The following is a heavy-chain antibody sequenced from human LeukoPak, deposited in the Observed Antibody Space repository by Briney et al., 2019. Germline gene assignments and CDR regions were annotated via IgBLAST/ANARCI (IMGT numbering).Heavy chain of an antibody. CDR1: GGSISSSSYY. Sequence: PSETLSLTCTVSGGSISSSSYYWGWIRQPPGKGLEWIGSIYYSGSTYYNPSLKSRVTISVDTSKNQFSLKLSSVTAADTAVYYCARHSQITMVRGVTAYYMDVWGKGTTVTVPS. CDR3: ARHSQITMVRGVTAYYMDV. CDR2: IYYSGST. D-gene: IGHD3-10*01. J-gene: IGHJ6*03. V-gene: IGHV4-39*01.